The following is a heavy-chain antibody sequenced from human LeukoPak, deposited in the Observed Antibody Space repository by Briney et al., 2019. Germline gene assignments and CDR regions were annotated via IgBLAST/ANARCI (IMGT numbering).Heavy chain of an antibody. V-gene: IGHV4-59*01. CDR1: GGSISSYY. D-gene: IGHD1-14*01. CDR2: IYYSGST. CDR3: ARGGTIKNGMDV. Sequence: PSETLSLTCTVSGGSISSYYWSWIRQPPGKGLEWIGYIYYSGSTNYNPSLKSRVTMSVDTSRNQFSLKLRFVTAADTAVYYCARGGTIKNGMDVWGQGTTVTVSS. J-gene: IGHJ6*02.